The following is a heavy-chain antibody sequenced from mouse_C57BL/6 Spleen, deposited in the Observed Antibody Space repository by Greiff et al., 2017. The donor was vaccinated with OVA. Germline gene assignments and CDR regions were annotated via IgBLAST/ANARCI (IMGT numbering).Heavy chain of an antibody. D-gene: IGHD2-2*01. CDR3: ARWGYDVIGNYAMDY. V-gene: IGHV1-82*01. CDR1: GYAFSSSW. J-gene: IGHJ4*01. Sequence: QVQLQQSGPELVKPGASVKISCKASGYAFSSSWMNWVKQRPGKGLEWIGRIYPGDGDTNYNGKFKGKATLTADKSSSTAYMQLSSLTSEDSAVXFYARWGYDVIGNYAMDYWGQGTSVTVSS. CDR2: IYPGDGDT.